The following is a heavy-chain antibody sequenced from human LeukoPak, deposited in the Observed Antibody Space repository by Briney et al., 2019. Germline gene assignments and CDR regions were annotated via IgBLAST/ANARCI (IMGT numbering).Heavy chain of an antibody. CDR1: GGSISSSSYY. CDR2: IYYSGST. D-gene: IGHD2/OR15-2a*01. CDR3: ARARYYDRNWFDP. V-gene: IGHV4-39*07. Sequence: PSETLSLTCTVSGGSISSSSYYWGWIRQPPGKGLEWIGSIYYSGSTYYNPSLKSRVTISVDTSKNQFSLKLSSVTAADTAVYYCARARYYDRNWFDPWGQGTLVTVSS. J-gene: IGHJ5*02.